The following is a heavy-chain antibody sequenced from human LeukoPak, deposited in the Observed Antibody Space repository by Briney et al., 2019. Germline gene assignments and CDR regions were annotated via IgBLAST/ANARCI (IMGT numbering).Heavy chain of an antibody. CDR1: GFTVSSNY. Sequence: GGSLRLSCAASGFTVSSNYMSWVRQAPGKGLEWVSVIYSGGSTYYADSVKGRFTISRDNSKNTLYLQMNSLRAEDTAVYYCARVDVYCSSTSCRLNSYYYYGMDVWGQGTTVTASS. J-gene: IGHJ6*02. D-gene: IGHD2-2*01. CDR3: ARVDVYCSSTSCRLNSYYYYGMDV. CDR2: IYSGGST. V-gene: IGHV3-53*01.